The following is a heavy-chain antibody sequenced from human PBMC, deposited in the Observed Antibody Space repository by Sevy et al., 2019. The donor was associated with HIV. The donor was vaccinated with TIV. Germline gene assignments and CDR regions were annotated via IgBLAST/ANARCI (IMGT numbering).Heavy chain of an antibody. D-gene: IGHD1-7*01. CDR1: GGSISSYY. Sequence: SETLSLTCTVSGGSISSYYWSWIRQPPGKGLEWIGYIYYSGSTNYNPSLKSRVTISVDTSKNQFSLKRSSVTAADTAVYYCARGGPSRTIEKITGTKENWFDPWGQGTLVTVSS. CDR2: IYYSGST. V-gene: IGHV4-59*01. J-gene: IGHJ5*02. CDR3: ARGGPSRTIEKITGTKENWFDP.